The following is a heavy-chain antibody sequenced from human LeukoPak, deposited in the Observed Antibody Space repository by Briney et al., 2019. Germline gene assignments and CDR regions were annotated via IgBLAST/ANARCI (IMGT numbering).Heavy chain of an antibody. CDR3: ARDRPGRYCSTISCYSASPFDP. CDR2: IIPIFGTA. Sequence: GASVKVSCKASGGTVSGYPISWVRQAPGQGLEWMGGIIPIFGTANYAQKFQGRVTITADESTSTAYMELSSLRSEDTAVYYCARDRPGRYCSTISCYSASPFDPWGQGTLVTVSS. J-gene: IGHJ5*02. V-gene: IGHV1-69*01. D-gene: IGHD2-2*02. CDR1: GGTVSGYP.